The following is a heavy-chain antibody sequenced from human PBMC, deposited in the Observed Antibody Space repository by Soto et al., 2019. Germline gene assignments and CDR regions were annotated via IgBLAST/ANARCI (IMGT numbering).Heavy chain of an antibody. Sequence: ASVKVSCKASGGTFSSYTISWVRQAPGQGLEWMGIINPSGGSTSYAQEFQGRVTMTRDTSTSTVYMELSSLRSEDTAVYYCARGYYYDSSGYYPHWGQGTLVTVS. V-gene: IGHV1-46*01. CDR1: GGTFSSYT. J-gene: IGHJ4*02. CDR3: ARGYYYDSSGYYPH. CDR2: INPSGGST. D-gene: IGHD3-22*01.